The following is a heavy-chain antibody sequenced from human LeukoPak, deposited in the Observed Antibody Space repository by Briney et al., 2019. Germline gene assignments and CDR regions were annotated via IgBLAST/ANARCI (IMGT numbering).Heavy chain of an antibody. V-gene: IGHV5-51*01. CDR3: ARHGPYYYDSSGYPGGY. CDR1: GYSFTSYW. CDR2: IYPGDSDT. Sequence: GESLKISCKGSGYSFTSYWIGWVRQMPGKGLEWMGIIYPGDSDTRYSPSFQGQVTISADKSTSTAYLQWSSLKASDTAMYYCARHGPYYYDSSGYPGGYWGQGTLVTVSS. D-gene: IGHD3-22*01. J-gene: IGHJ4*02.